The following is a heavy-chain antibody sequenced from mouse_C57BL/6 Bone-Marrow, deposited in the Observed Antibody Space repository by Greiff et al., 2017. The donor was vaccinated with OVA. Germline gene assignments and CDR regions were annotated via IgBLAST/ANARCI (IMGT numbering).Heavy chain of an antibody. J-gene: IGHJ3*01. D-gene: IGHD2-2*01. V-gene: IGHV1-81*01. CDR2: IYPRSGNT. Sequence: VKLMESGAELARPGASVKLSCKASGYTFTSYGISWVKQRTGQGLEWIGEIYPRSGNTYYNEKFKGKATLTADKPYSRAYMELRSLTSEDSAVYFCAREGGYPAWFAYWGQGTLVTVSA. CDR1: GYTFTSYG. CDR3: AREGGYPAWFAY.